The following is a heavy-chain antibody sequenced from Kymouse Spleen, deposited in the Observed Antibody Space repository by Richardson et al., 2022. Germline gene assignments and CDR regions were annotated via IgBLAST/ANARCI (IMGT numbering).Heavy chain of an antibody. CDR1: GGSISSSNW. CDR2: IYHSGST. V-gene: IGHV4-4*02. D-gene: IGHD6-6*01. CDR3: AREGQLVNYYYYYGMDV. J-gene: IGHJ6*02. Sequence: QVQLQESGPGLVKPSGTLSLTCAVSGGSISSSNWWSWVRQPPGKGLEWIGEIYHSGSTNYNPSLKSRVTISVDKSKNQFSLKLSSVTAADTAVYYCAREGQLVNYYYYYGMDVWGQGTTVTVSS.